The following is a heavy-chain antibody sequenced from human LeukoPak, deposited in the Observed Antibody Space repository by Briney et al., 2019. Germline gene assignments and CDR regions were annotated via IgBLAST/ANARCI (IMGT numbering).Heavy chain of an antibody. J-gene: IGHJ4*02. CDR3: AAAAGTRYFDY. D-gene: IGHD6-13*01. Sequence: SETLSPTRSVSGGSISSYHWNWIRQPPGKGPEWIGYINYSGTTNYNPSLKSRVTISIDTPKNQFSLKLSSVTAADTAVYYGAAAAGTRYFDYWGQGTLVSVSS. CDR2: INYSGTT. V-gene: IGHV4-59*08. CDR1: GGSISSYH.